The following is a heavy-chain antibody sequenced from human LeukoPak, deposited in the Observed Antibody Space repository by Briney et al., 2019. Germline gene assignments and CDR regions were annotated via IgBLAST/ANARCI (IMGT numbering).Heavy chain of an antibody. Sequence: GASVKVSCKASGYTFTDYYIHWVRQAPGQGLEWMGWINPKSGGTKHVVNFQGRVTMTRDTSISTAYMELSRLRSDDTAVYYCARDGSGHFDSNGSFEYWGQGTLVTVSS. CDR1: GYTFTDYY. CDR3: ARDGSGHFDSNGSFEY. V-gene: IGHV1-2*02. D-gene: IGHD3-22*01. J-gene: IGHJ4*02. CDR2: INPKSGGT.